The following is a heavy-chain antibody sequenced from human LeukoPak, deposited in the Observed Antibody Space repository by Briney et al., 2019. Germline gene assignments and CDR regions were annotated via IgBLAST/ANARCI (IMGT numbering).Heavy chain of an antibody. D-gene: IGHD6-19*01. J-gene: IGHJ6*03. V-gene: IGHV3-21*01. CDR3: ASGIAVAATPGYYYMDV. Sequence: GGSLRLSCAASGFTFSSYSMDWVRQAPGKGLEWVSSISSSSSYIYYADSVKGRFTISRDNAKDSLYLQMNSLRAEDTAVYYCASGIAVAATPGYYYMDVWGKGTTVTVSS. CDR1: GFTFSSYS. CDR2: ISSSSSYI.